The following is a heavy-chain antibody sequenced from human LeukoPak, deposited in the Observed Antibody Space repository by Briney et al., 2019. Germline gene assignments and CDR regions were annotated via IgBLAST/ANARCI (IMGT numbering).Heavy chain of an antibody. CDR1: GGTFSSYA. D-gene: IGHD2-2*02. Sequence: GASVKVSCKASGGTFSSYAISWVRQAPGQGLEWMGRIIPILGIANYAQKFQGRVTITADKSTSTAYMELSSLRSEDTAVYYCASTYCSSTSCYIGGFDYWGQGTLVTVSS. CDR2: IIPILGIA. J-gene: IGHJ4*02. CDR3: ASTYCSSTSCYIGGFDY. V-gene: IGHV1-69*04.